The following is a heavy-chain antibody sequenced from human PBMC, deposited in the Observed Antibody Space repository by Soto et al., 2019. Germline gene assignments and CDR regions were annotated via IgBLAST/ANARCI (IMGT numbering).Heavy chain of an antibody. CDR3: AKGGGAYDFWSGYYTDYYYYGMDV. J-gene: IGHJ6*02. CDR1: GFTFSSYG. V-gene: IGHV3-30*18. Sequence: GGSLRLSCAASGFTFSSYGMHWVRQAPGKGLEWVAVISYDGSNKYYADSVKGRFTISRDNSKNTLYLQMNSLRAEDTAVYYCAKGGGAYDFWSGYYTDYYYYGMDVWGQGTTVTVSS. D-gene: IGHD3-3*01. CDR2: ISYDGSNK.